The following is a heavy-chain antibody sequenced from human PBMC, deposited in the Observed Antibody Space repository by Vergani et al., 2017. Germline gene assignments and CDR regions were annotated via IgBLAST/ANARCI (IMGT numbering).Heavy chain of an antibody. J-gene: IGHJ4*02. CDR1: GGSVSSGSYY. V-gene: IGHV4-61*01. D-gene: IGHD6-13*01. CDR2: IYYSGST. CDR3: ARGKVGPYSSSWYYDY. Sequence: QVQLQESGPGLVKPSETLSLTCTVSGGSVSSGSYYWSWIRQPPGKGLEWIGYIYYSGSTNHNPSLKSRVTISVDTSKNQFSLKLSSVTAADTAVYYCARGKVGPYSSSWYYDYWGQGTLVTVSS.